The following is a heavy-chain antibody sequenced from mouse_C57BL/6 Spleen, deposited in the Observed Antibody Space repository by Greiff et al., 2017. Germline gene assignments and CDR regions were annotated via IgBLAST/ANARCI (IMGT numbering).Heavy chain of an antibody. V-gene: IGHV5-9-1*02. CDR1: GFTFSSYA. D-gene: IGHD1-1*01. CDR2: ISSGGDYI. Sequence: EVMLVESGEGLVKPGGSLKLSCAASGFTFSSYAMSWVRQTPEKRLEWVAYISSGGDYIYYADTVKGRFTISRDNARNTLYLQMSSLNSEDTAMYYGTRAYGSSYFDYWGQGTTLTVSS. J-gene: IGHJ2*01. CDR3: TRAYGSSYFDY.